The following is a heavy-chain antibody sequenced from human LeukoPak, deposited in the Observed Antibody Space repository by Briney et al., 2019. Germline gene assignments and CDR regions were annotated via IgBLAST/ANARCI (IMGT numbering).Heavy chain of an antibody. CDR2: ISYTGTYI. D-gene: IGHD1-26*01. J-gene: IGHJ4*02. V-gene: IGHV3-21*04. CDR3: VRDRGTYRPIDY. CDR1: AFSLSAYN. Sequence: GGSLRLSCAASAFSLSAYNMNWVRQAPGKGLEWVSSISYTGTYIYYADSVKGRLTISRDIAQNSLYLQMNSLRAEDTAIYYCVRDRGTYRPIDYWGQGTLVTVSS.